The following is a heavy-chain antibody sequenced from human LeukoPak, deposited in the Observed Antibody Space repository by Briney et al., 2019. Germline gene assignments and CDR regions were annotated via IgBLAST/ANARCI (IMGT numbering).Heavy chain of an antibody. CDR3: ATDLWQPDGVGAFDI. J-gene: IGHJ3*02. D-gene: IGHD6-13*01. V-gene: IGHV1-24*01. CDR1: GYTLTELS. Sequence: ASVKVSCKVSGYTLTELSMHWVRQAPGKGLEWMGGFDPEDGETIYAQKFQGRVTMTEDTSTDTAYMELSSLRSEDTAVYYCATDLWQPDGVGAFDIWGQGTMVTVSS. CDR2: FDPEDGET.